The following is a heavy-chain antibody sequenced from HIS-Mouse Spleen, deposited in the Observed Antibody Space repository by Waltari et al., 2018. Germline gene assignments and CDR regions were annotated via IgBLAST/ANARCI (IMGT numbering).Heavy chain of an antibody. CDR3: ARGPYIVGATTGIDY. CDR1: GFTFSSYS. V-gene: IGHV3-48*01. J-gene: IGHJ4*02. Sequence: EVQLVESGGGLVQPGGSLRLSCAASGFTFSSYSMNWVRQAPGKGVGVGSYISSSSSTIYYADAVKGRFTISRDNAKNSLYLQMNSLRAEDTAVYYCARGPYIVGATTGIDYWCQGTLVTVSS. CDR2: ISSSSSTI. D-gene: IGHD1-26*01.